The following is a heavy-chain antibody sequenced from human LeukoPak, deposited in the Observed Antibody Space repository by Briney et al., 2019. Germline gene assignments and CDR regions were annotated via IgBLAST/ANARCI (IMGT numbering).Heavy chain of an antibody. CDR2: IDPSGGST. CDR3: ARDAGPITFDL. V-gene: IGHV1-46*02. J-gene: IGHJ2*01. Sequence: SVKVSCKASGYTFNGYYMHWVRQAPGQGLGWMGIIDPSGGSTSYAQRFQGRVTMTRDTSTSTVYMELSSLRSEDTAVYYCARDAGPITFDLWGRGTLVTVSS. D-gene: IGHD1-20*01. CDR1: GYTFNGYY.